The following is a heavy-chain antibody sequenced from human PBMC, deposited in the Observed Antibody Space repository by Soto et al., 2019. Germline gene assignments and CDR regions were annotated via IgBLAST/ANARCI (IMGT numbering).Heavy chain of an antibody. CDR3: ATGGRGYSSAPRFYFEY. Sequence: QVQLVQSGAEVKKPGSSVKVSCQASGGFFSSNAISWVRQSPGQGLEWMGGILPIFHTTHYAQKFQGRVTIPADESTSTAYMALSSLKSEDTALYYCATGGRGYSSAPRFYFEYWGQGTLVPVSS. D-gene: IGHD5-18*01. J-gene: IGHJ4*02. CDR1: GGFFSSNA. CDR2: ILPIFHTT. V-gene: IGHV1-69*01.